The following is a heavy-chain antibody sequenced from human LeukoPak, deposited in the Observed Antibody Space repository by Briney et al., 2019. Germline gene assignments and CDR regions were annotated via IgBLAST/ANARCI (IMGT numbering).Heavy chain of an antibody. CDR3: ARRLTGFDT. J-gene: IGHJ5*02. V-gene: IGHV4-39*01. Sequence: PSETLSLTCTVSGGSISSSSHYWGWIRQPPGKGLEWIGDIHYSGTTYYNPSLKSRVTISVDTSKNQFSLKLTSVAAADTAVYYCARRLTGFDTWGQGTLVTVSS. D-gene: IGHD1-20*01. CDR1: GGSISSSSHY. CDR2: IHYSGTT.